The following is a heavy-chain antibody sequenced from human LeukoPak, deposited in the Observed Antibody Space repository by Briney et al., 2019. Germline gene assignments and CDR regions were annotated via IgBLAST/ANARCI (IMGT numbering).Heavy chain of an antibody. CDR1: GFSFRIYA. J-gene: IGHJ3*01. CDR2: ISSSGGIT. CDR3: AKGRTRSGYDLNVV. D-gene: IGHD5-12*01. V-gene: IGHV3-23*01. Sequence: GGSLRLSCAASGFSFRIYAMSCVRPAPEKGLEWGSAISSSGGITYYAAAVKGRFTSSRDNSKNTLYMQMNSLRAEDTAVYYYAKGRTRSGYDLNVVWGQGTMVTVSS.